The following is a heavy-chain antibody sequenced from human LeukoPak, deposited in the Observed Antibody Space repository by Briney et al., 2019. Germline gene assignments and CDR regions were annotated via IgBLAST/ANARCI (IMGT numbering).Heavy chain of an antibody. CDR2: VHYSGST. CDR3: ARRCSGNTCHSAGVVY. CDR1: GDSIGGSIAD. J-gene: IGHJ4*02. D-gene: IGHD2-15*01. Sequence: SETLSLTCTVSGDSIGGSIADWGWIRQPPGKGLEWIGSVHYSGSTYYSLSLKSRATISVDTSKKQFSLKLSFVTAADTAVYYCARRCSGNTCHSAGVVYWGQGTLVTVSS. V-gene: IGHV4-39*01.